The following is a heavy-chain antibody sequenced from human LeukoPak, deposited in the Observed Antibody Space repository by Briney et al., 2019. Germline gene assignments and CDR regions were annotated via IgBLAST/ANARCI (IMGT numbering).Heavy chain of an antibody. Sequence: SETLSLTCTVSGGSISSYYWSWLRQPPGKGLEWIGYIYYSGSTNYNPSLKSRVTISVDTSKNQFSLKLSSVTAADTAVYYCAREYCSGGSCYSYNWFDPWGQGTLVTVSS. V-gene: IGHV4-59*01. CDR2: IYYSGST. J-gene: IGHJ5*02. CDR1: GGSISSYY. D-gene: IGHD2-15*01. CDR3: AREYCSGGSCYSYNWFDP.